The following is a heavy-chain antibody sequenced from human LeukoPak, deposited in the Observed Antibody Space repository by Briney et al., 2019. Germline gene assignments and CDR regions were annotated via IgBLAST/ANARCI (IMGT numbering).Heavy chain of an antibody. D-gene: IGHD1-26*01. CDR3: AKRVGTTRVGADY. CDR2: ISGSGVGT. Sequence: GGSLRLSCVASGFTFSNYAMSWVRQAPGKGLEWVSGISGSGVGTYYADSVKGRFTISRDNSKNTLYLQMNSLRAEDTAVYYCAKRVGTTRVGADYWAQEPLVTVSS. J-gene: IGHJ4*02. V-gene: IGHV3-23*01. CDR1: GFTFSNYA.